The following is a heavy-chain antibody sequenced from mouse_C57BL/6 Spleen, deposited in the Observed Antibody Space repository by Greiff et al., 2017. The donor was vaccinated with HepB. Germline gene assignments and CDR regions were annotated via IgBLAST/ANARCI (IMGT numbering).Heavy chain of an antibody. J-gene: IGHJ3*01. CDR2: IDPETGGT. Sequence: VQLQQSGAELVRPGASVTLSCKASGYTFTDYEMHWVKQTPVHGLEWIGAIDPETGGTAYNQKFKGKAILTADKSSSTAYMELRSLTSEDSAVYYCTRLSSGYVGWFAYWGQGTLVTVSA. CDR3: TRLSSGYVGWFAY. D-gene: IGHD3-2*02. V-gene: IGHV1-15*01. CDR1: GYTFTDYE.